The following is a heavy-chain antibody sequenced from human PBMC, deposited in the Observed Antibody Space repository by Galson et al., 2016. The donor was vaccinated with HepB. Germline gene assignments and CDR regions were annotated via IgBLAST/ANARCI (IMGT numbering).Heavy chain of an antibody. V-gene: IGHV4-34*01. J-gene: IGHJ4*02. CDR2: INHSGNT. CDR1: GDSITSASYF. CDR3: ARPTNEHLMYY. Sequence: SETLSLTCSVSGDSITSASYFWTWIRQPPGKGLEWIGEINHSGNTNYNPSPKSRVTISVDASKNQFSLKLTSVTAADTAVYYCARPTNEHLMYYWGQGTLVTVSS. D-gene: IGHD1-1*01.